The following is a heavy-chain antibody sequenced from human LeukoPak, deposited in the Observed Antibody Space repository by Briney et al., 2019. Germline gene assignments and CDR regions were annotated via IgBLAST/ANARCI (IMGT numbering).Heavy chain of an antibody. J-gene: IGHJ4*02. Sequence: GSSVKVSCKASGGTFSSYAISWVRQAPGQGLEWMGRIFPIFGTANYAQTFQGRVTITTDESTSTAYMELSSLRSEDTAVYYCASSNLAYCGGDCYSAFDYWGQGTLVTVSS. CDR2: IFPIFGTA. CDR3: ASSNLAYCGGDCYSAFDY. V-gene: IGHV1-69*05. D-gene: IGHD2-21*02. CDR1: GGTFSSYA.